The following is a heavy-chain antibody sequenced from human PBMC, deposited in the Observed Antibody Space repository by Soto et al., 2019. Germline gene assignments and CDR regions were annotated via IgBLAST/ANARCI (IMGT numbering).Heavy chain of an antibody. CDR3: AREGRGKKAGYNGLVSLGY. D-gene: IGHD2-2*02. V-gene: IGHV1-69*06. Sequence: QVQLVQSGAEVKTPGSSLKVSCTVSGSRFSNYVISWVRQAPGHGLEWLGRIIPIFNTTQYAQKFQGRLTITADKSTNTASLELSSLRSDDTAVYYCAREGRGKKAGYNGLVSLGYWGQGTLVTVSS. J-gene: IGHJ4*02. CDR1: GSRFSNYV. CDR2: IIPIFNTT.